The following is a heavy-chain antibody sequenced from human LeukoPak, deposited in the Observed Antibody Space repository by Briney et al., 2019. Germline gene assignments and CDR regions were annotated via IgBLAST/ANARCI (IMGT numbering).Heavy chain of an antibody. CDR2: IYLSGSS. D-gene: IGHD6-6*01. CDR1: GGSISSGTYY. CDR3: ARVPSEAARGFVS. J-gene: IGHJ4*02. Sequence: SQTLSLTCTVPGGSISSGTYYWSWIRQPAGKGLEWIGRIYLSGSSNYNPSLKSRVTISLDTSKNQFSLNLSSVTAADTAVYYCARVPSEAARGFVSWGQGTLVTVSS. V-gene: IGHV4-61*02.